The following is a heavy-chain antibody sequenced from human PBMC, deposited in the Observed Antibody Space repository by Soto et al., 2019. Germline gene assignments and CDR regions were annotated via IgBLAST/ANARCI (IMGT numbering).Heavy chain of an antibody. Sequence: QVQLQESGPGLVKPSETLSLTCTVSGGSISTYYWSWIRQPPGMGLERIGYIYYSGSTNYNPSLKSRVTISVDTSTNQFSLNLTSVTAEDTAVYYCARGGTVLTGFDYWGQGTLVTVSS. V-gene: IGHV4-59*01. CDR1: GGSISTYY. CDR2: IYYSGST. D-gene: IGHD1-20*01. CDR3: ARGGTVLTGFDY. J-gene: IGHJ4*02.